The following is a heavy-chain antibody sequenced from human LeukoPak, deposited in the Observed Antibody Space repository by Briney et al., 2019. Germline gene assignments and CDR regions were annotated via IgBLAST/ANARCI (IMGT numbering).Heavy chain of an antibody. CDR3: ARDYFRGGSGSPV. D-gene: IGHD3-10*01. Sequence: GGSPRLSCAASGFTFSSYSMNWVRQAPGKGLEWVSYISSSSSTIYYADSVKGRFTISRDNAKNSLYLQMNSLRAEDTAVYYCARDYFRGGSGSPVWGQGTTVTVSS. CDR1: GFTFSSYS. V-gene: IGHV3-48*01. CDR2: ISSSSSTI. J-gene: IGHJ6*02.